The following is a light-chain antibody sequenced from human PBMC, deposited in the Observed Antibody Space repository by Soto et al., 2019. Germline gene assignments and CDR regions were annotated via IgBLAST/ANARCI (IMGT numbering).Light chain of an antibody. CDR2: DAS. CDR1: NAVGRN. V-gene: IGKV1-33*01. J-gene: IGKJ4*01. CDR3: QQYSSMVS. Sequence: DIQMTQSPSSLSPSVGDRVTMACQSSNAVGRNLNWFQQKPGEPPKLLIYDASNLERGVPSRFRGSGSGTDFTLIISSLQPEDVATYYCQQYSSMVSFGGGTAIEIK.